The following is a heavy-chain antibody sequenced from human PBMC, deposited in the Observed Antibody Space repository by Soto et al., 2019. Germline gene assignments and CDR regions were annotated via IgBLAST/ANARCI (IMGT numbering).Heavy chain of an antibody. J-gene: IGHJ4*02. D-gene: IGHD1-26*01. Sequence: SETLSLTCTVSGGSISSGDYYWSWIRQPPGKGLEWIGYIYYSGSTYYNPSLKSRVTISVDTSKNQFSLKLSSVTAADTAVYYCASSSSGSYFDYWGQGTLVTVSS. CDR1: GGSISSGDYY. V-gene: IGHV4-30-4*01. CDR2: IYYSGST. CDR3: ASSSSGSYFDY.